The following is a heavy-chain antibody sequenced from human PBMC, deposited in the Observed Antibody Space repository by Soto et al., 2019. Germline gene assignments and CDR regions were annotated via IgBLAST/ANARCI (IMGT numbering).Heavy chain of an antibody. Sequence: ASVKVSCKASGYTFTGYYMHWVRQAPGQGLEWMGWINPNSGGTNYAQKFQGWVTMTRDTSISTAYMELSRLRSDDTAVYYCARATNYYYDSSGYPAYWGQGTLVTVS. CDR1: GYTFTGYY. CDR2: INPNSGGT. CDR3: ARATNYYYDSSGYPAY. J-gene: IGHJ4*02. D-gene: IGHD3-22*01. V-gene: IGHV1-2*04.